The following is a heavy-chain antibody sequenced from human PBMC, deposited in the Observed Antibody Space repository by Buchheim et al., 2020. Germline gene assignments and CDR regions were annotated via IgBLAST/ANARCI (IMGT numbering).Heavy chain of an antibody. Sequence: QVQLVESGGGVVQPGRSLRLSCAASGFTFSSYGMHWVRQAPGKGLEWVAVIWYDGSNKYYADSVKGRFAISRDNSKNTLYLQMNSLRAEDTAVYYCARDLWVAVAGTGLDYWGQGTL. CDR2: IWYDGSNK. CDR1: GFTFSSYG. J-gene: IGHJ4*02. CDR3: ARDLWVAVAGTGLDY. V-gene: IGHV3-33*01. D-gene: IGHD6-19*01.